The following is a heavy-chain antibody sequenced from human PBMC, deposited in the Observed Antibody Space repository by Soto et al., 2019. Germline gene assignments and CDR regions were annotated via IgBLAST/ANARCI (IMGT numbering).Heavy chain of an antibody. V-gene: IGHV3-23*01. Sequence: EVKFLESGGGLVQPGGSLRLSCKTSGFIFIEYTMSWVSQAPGKGMEWVSAIYSGGTAFYADSVRGRFTISRDNSATTVNLQMNSMRVEDSALYYWAKDRHPDQSWAYDYWGLGTLVNVSS. D-gene: IGHD3-10*01. CDR2: IYSGGTA. CDR3: AKDRHPDQSWAYDY. J-gene: IGHJ4*02. CDR1: GFIFIEYT.